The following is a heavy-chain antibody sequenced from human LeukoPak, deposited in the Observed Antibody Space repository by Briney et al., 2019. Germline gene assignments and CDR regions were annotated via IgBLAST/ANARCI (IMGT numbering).Heavy chain of an antibody. J-gene: IGHJ4*02. V-gene: IGHV4-39*01. CDR3: ASYDYPSDY. CDR2: IYYRGTT. Sequence: PSETLSLTCTVSGGSISSTGYYWGWIRQPPGKGLEWIASIYYRGTTYYNSSLKSRVTISVDTSKNQFSLKLSSVTAADTAVYYCASYDYPSDYWGQGTLVTVSS. D-gene: IGHD3-16*01. CDR1: GGSISSTGYY.